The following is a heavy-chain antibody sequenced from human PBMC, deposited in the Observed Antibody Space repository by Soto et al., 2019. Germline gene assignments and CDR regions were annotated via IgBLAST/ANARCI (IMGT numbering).Heavy chain of an antibody. J-gene: IGHJ3*02. V-gene: IGHV4-30-2*01. Sequence: SETLSHTFAVSGCSISCGGYSGSWIRQPPGKGLEWIGYIYHSGSTYYNPSLKSRVTISVDRSKNQFSLKLSSVTAADTAVYYCARAHGSGWGAFDIWGQGTMVT. CDR3: ARAHGSGWGAFDI. D-gene: IGHD3-10*01. CDR2: IYHSGST. CDR1: GCSISCGGYS.